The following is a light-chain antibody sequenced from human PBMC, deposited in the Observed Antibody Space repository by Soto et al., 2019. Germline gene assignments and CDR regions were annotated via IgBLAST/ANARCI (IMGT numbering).Light chain of an antibody. J-gene: IGLJ1*01. Sequence: QAVVTQPPSVSTSLGASVTLTCTLSSGYSNYKVDWYQQRPGKGPRFVMRVGTGGIVGSKGDGIPDRFSVLGSGLNRYLTIKNIQEEDESDYYCGADHGSGSNFVYVFGTGTKVTLL. CDR2: VGTGGIVG. V-gene: IGLV9-49*01. CDR3: GADHGSGSNFVYV. CDR1: SGYSNYK.